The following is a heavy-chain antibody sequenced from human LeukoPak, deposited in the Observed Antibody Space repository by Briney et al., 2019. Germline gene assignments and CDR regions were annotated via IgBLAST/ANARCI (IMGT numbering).Heavy chain of an antibody. J-gene: IGHJ6*03. CDR2: IIPIFGTA. Sequence: SVKVSCKASGGTFSSYTISWVRQAPGQGLEWMGGIIPIFGTANYAQKFQGRVTITTDESTSTAYMELSSLRSEDTAVYYCARGPHTAGLVYYYYYYMDVWAKGPRSPSP. V-gene: IGHV1-69*05. CDR3: ARGPHTAGLVYYYYYYMDV. D-gene: IGHD3/OR15-3a*01. CDR1: GGTFSSYT.